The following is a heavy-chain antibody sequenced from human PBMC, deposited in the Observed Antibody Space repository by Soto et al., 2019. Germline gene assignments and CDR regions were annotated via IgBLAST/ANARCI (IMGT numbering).Heavy chain of an antibody. D-gene: IGHD2-8*02. J-gene: IGHJ5*02. V-gene: IGHV3-23*01. Sequence: EMQLLESGGGLVQPGESLRLSCAASGFTFLNYAMTWVRQAPGKGLEWVSTISDDGGSTYYADSVRGRLTISRDNSKNTLYLHMTSLTVGDTAVYYCAKDWYWSNWYDPWCHGTLVTVSS. CDR2: ISDDGGST. CDR3: AKDWYWSNWYDP. CDR1: GFTFLNYA.